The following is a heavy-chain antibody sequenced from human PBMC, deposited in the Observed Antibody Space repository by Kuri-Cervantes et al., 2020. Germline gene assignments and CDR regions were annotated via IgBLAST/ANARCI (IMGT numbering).Heavy chain of an antibody. J-gene: IGHJ2*01. V-gene: IGHV3-21*01. Sequence: GESLKISCGASGFTFSDHSMNWVRQAPGKGLEWVAAISSSSSHICYGDSVKGRFTISRDNAKNSLFLQMNSLRAEDTAVYYCTKALGWYFDLWGRGTVVTVSS. CDR3: TKALGWYFDL. CDR2: ISSSSSHI. CDR1: GFTFSDHS.